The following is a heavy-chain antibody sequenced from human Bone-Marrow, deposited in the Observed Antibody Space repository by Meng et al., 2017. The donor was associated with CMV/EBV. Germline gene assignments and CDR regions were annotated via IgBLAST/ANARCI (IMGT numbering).Heavy chain of an antibody. V-gene: IGHV3-74*01. D-gene: IGHD3-10*01. CDR1: GFTFSSYA. J-gene: IGHJ3*01. CDR3: ARMFFYGSRSSVDAFDF. CDR2: INSDETTT. Sequence: GESLKISCAASGFTFSSYAMSWVRQAPGKGLEWVSRINSDETTTSYADSVKGRFTISRDNAKNTVYLQMNSLRAEDTAVYYCARMFFYGSRSSVDAFDFWGQGTMVTVSS.